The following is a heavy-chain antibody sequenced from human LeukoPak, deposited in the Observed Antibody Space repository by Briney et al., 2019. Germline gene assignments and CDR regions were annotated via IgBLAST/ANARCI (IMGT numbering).Heavy chain of an antibody. CDR3: GRLARNAWYAVDY. J-gene: IGHJ4*02. D-gene: IGHD6-19*01. CDR1: DFTFSFYW. V-gene: IGHV3-7*01. CDR2: ILPDGSEK. Sequence: GGSLRLSCAASDFTFSFYWMTWVRQAPGEGLEWVAHILPDGSEKYYLDSVKGRYTISRDNPTNSLYLQINSLRAEDTALYYCGRLARNAWYAVDYWGQGTLVTVSS.